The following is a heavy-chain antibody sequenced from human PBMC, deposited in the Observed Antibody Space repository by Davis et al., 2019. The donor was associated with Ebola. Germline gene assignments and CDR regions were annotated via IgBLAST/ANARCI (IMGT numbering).Heavy chain of an antibody. V-gene: IGHV3-23*01. J-gene: IGHJ4*02. CDR1: GFSFSTYAMYA. CDR2: IRGGGDNT. Sequence: PGGSLRLSCAASGFSFSTYAMYAMSWVRQAPGKGLEWVSGIRGGGDNTFYADPVKGRFTISRDNFKNTLYLQMNSLRAEDTAVYYCAKVDMAVAASGNFDCWGQGTLVTVSS. D-gene: IGHD6-19*01. CDR3: AKVDMAVAASGNFDC.